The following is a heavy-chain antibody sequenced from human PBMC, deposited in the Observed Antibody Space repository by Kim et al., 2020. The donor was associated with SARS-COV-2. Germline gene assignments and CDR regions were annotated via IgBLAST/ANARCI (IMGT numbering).Heavy chain of an antibody. J-gene: IGHJ5*02. CDR3: PRLIYDFWSGGWFDP. CDR1: GGSISSYY. V-gene: IGHV4-59*08. Sequence: SETLSLTCTVSGGSISSYYWSWIRQPPGKGLEWIGYIYYSGSTNYNPSLKSRVTISVDTSKNQFSLKPSSVTAADTAVYYCPRLIYDFWSGGWFDPWGQG. D-gene: IGHD3-3*01. CDR2: IYYSGST.